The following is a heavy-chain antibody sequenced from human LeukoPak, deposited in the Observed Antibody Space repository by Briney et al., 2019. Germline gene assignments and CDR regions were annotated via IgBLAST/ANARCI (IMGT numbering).Heavy chain of an antibody. Sequence: ASVKVSCKASGYTFTGYYMHWVRQAPGQGLEWMGWINPNGGDTIYAQKFQGRVTMTRDTSISTAYMELSRLRSDDTAVYYCARVASTTRRHDAFDIWGQGTMVTVSS. CDR1: GYTFTGYY. CDR2: INPNGGDT. D-gene: IGHD1-1*01. CDR3: ARVASTTRRHDAFDI. J-gene: IGHJ3*02. V-gene: IGHV1-2*02.